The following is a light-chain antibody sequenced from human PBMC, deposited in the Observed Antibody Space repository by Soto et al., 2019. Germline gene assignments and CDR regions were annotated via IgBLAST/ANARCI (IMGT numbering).Light chain of an antibody. CDR2: SND. CDR1: SSNIGNSI. J-gene: IGLJ2*01. Sequence: QPVLTQPPSASGTPGQRVTISCSGSSSNIGNSIVNWYQHVPGTAPRLLIYSNDQRPSGVPDRFSGSKSGTSASLAITGLQSEDEADYYCAAWDDSRLGSGVFGGGTPLTVL. CDR3: AAWDDSRLGSGV. V-gene: IGLV1-44*01.